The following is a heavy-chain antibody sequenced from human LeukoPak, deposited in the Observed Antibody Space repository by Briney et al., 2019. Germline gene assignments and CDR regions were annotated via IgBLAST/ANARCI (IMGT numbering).Heavy chain of an antibody. Sequence: SETLSLTCAGYGESFSGYYWSWLRQPPGKGLEWFGEISHSGSTNYNPSVKRQVTMSLDTSKNQFSLKLISVTAADTAVYYCARGPLVLLVYAIRGYFDYWGQGTLVTVSS. D-gene: IGHD2-8*01. V-gene: IGHV4-34*01. CDR3: ARGPLVLLVYAIRGYFDY. CDR2: ISHSGST. J-gene: IGHJ4*02. CDR1: GESFSGYY.